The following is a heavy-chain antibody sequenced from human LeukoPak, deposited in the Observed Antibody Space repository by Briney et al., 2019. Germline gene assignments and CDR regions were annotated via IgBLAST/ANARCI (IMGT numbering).Heavy chain of an antibody. J-gene: IGHJ4*02. CDR3: ARVPGILTGYYYY. CDR1: GFTFSSYA. Sequence: GGSLRLSCAASGFTFSSYAMHWVRQAPGKGLEWVAVISYDGSNKYYVDSVKGRFTISRDNSKNTLYLQMNSLRAEDTAVYYCARVPGILTGYYYYWGQGTLVTVSS. D-gene: IGHD3-9*01. CDR2: ISYDGSNK. V-gene: IGHV3-30-3*01.